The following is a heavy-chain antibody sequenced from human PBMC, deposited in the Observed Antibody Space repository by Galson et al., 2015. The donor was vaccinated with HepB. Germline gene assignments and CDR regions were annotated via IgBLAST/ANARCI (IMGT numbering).Heavy chain of an antibody. CDR3: GSGPTRYTGWYRGLHRFFQH. CDR1: GFTFSSDA. Sequence: SLRLSCAASGFTFSSDAMSWVRQAPGKGLEWVSGISGSGSNKYYADSVKGRFTTSRDNAKNMVYLQMNSLRDEDTAVYYCGSGPTRYTGWYRGLHRFFQHWGQGTLVTVSS. D-gene: IGHD6-19*01. J-gene: IGHJ1*01. CDR2: ISGSGSNK. V-gene: IGHV3-23*01.